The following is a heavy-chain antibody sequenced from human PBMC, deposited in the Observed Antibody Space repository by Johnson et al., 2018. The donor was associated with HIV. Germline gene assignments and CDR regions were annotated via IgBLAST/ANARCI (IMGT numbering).Heavy chain of an antibody. Sequence: QVQLVESGGGVVQPGRSLRLSCAASRFTFSSYAMHWVRQAPGKGLEWVAVISYDGSNKYYADSVKGRFTISRDNAKNSLYLQMNSLRAEDTAVYYCARETRRYNWNVDGSSFDIWGQGTMVTVSS. CDR3: ARETRRYNWNVDGSSFDI. J-gene: IGHJ3*02. D-gene: IGHD1-1*01. V-gene: IGHV3-30*04. CDR1: RFTFSSYA. CDR2: ISYDGSNK.